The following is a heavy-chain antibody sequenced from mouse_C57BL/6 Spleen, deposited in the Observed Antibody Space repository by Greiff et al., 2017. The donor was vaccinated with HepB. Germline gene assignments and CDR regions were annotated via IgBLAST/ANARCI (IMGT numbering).Heavy chain of an antibody. Sequence: EVKLVESGGGFVKPGGSLKLSCAASGFTFSSYTMSWVRQTPEKRLEWVATISGGGGNTYYPDSVKGRFTISRDNAKNTLYLQMSSLRSEDTALYYCASYSNVFAYWGQGTLVTVSA. CDR2: ISGGGGNT. CDR1: GFTFSSYT. CDR3: ASYSNVFAY. V-gene: IGHV5-9*01. J-gene: IGHJ3*01. D-gene: IGHD2-5*01.